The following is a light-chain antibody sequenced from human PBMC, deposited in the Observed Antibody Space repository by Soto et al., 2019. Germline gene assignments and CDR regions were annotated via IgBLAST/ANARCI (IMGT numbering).Light chain of an antibody. V-gene: IGLV7-46*01. CDR2: DTS. CDR1: TGAVTSGHY. CDR3: AAWDDSLSAVV. Sequence: QAVVTQEPSLTVSPGGTVTLTCGSSTGAVTSGHYPYWFQQKPGQAPRTLIYDTSNKHSWTPARFSGSLLGGKAALTLSGAQPEDEAEYYCAAWDDSLSAVVFGGGTKLTVL. J-gene: IGLJ2*01.